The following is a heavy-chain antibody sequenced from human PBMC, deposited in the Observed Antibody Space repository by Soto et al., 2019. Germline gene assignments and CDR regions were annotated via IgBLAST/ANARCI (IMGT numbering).Heavy chain of an antibody. CDR3: ARAYALMHYYDSSGTSMDV. D-gene: IGHD3-22*01. Sequence: ASVKVSCKASGGTFSSYAISWVRQAPGQGLEWMGGIIPIFGTANYAQKFQGRVTITADESTSTAYMELSSLRSEDTAVYYCARAYALMHYYDSSGTSMDVWAEGTTVTVYS. V-gene: IGHV1-69*13. CDR2: IIPIFGTA. CDR1: GGTFSSYA. J-gene: IGHJ6*04.